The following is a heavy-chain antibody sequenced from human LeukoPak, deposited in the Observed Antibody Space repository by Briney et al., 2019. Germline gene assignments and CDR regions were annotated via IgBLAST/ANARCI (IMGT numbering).Heavy chain of an antibody. CDR1: GGSFSGYY. Sequence: SETLSLTCAVYGGSFSGYYWSWIRQPPGKGLEWIGYIYYSGSTNYNPSLKSRVTISVDTSKNQFSLKLSSVTAADTAVYYCARLPNPYYYDSSGYFDYWGQGTLVTVSS. V-gene: IGHV4-59*08. J-gene: IGHJ4*02. CDR2: IYYSGST. D-gene: IGHD3-22*01. CDR3: ARLPNPYYYDSSGYFDY.